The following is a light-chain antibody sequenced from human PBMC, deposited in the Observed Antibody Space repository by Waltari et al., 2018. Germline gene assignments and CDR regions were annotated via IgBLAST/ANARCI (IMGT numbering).Light chain of an antibody. CDR1: GSNVGRNY. Sequence: QSVVTQPPSASETPGQRVTISCSGSGSNVGRNYVTWDQQVPGTAPKVVIYRNDRRPSGVPDRFSGSKSCTSASLAISGLRSEDEADYYCAVWDDSVSGWVFGGGTKLTVL. CDR2: RND. V-gene: IGLV1-47*01. J-gene: IGLJ3*02. CDR3: AVWDDSVSGWV.